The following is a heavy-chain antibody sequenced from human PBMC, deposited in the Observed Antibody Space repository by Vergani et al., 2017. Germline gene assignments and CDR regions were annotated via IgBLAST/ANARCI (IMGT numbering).Heavy chain of an antibody. D-gene: IGHD6-6*01. CDR1: GFTSAGYA. CDR3: AKDLGTSSGGGWFDP. Sequence: EVQLEESGGGLVLPGRSLRLSCVASGFTSAGYAMHWVRQGPGKGLEWVSGISWNSNSIGYADSVKGRFTISRDNAKNSLYLQMNSLRAGDTALYYCAKDLGTSSGGGWFDPWGQGTLVTVSS. J-gene: IGHJ5*02. V-gene: IGHV3-9*02. CDR2: ISWNSNSI.